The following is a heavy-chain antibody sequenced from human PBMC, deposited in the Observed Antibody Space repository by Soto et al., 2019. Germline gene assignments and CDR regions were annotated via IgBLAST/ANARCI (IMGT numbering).Heavy chain of an antibody. D-gene: IGHD3-22*01. Sequence: GGSLRLSCTASGFSVNDNYMAWVRQAPGKSPEWVAVIFTRGTAHYADSVTGRFTFSRDNSKRTLNLQLNNLRAEDTAVYYCTKLWGYYFESWGQGNLVTVSS. J-gene: IGHJ4*02. CDR1: GFSVNDNY. V-gene: IGHV3-53*01. CDR2: IFTRGTA. CDR3: TKLWGYYFES.